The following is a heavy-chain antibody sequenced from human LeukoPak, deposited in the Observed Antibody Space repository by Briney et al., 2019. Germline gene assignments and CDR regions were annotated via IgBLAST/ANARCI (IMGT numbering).Heavy chain of an antibody. Sequence: PSETLSLTCTVSGGSISSSSYYWGWIRQPPGKGLEWIGSIYYSGSTYYNPSLKSRVTISVDTSKNQFSLKLSPVTAADTAVYYCARHQIVVVPAAMANWFDPWGQGTLVTVSS. J-gene: IGHJ5*02. D-gene: IGHD2-2*01. CDR3: ARHQIVVVPAAMANWFDP. CDR2: IYYSGST. CDR1: GGSISSSSYY. V-gene: IGHV4-39*01.